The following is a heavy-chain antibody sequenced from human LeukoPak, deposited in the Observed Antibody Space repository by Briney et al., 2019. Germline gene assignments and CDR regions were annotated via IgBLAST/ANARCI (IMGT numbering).Heavy chain of an antibody. CDR2: IVPILGIA. V-gene: IGHV1-69*04. Sequence: ASVKVSCKASGGTFSSYAISWVRQAPGQGLEWMGRIVPILGIANYAQKFQGRVTITADKSTSTAYMELSSLRSEDTAVYYCAVATYPPYGMDVWGQGTTVTVSS. CDR1: GGTFSSYA. D-gene: IGHD5-12*01. CDR3: AVATYPPYGMDV. J-gene: IGHJ6*02.